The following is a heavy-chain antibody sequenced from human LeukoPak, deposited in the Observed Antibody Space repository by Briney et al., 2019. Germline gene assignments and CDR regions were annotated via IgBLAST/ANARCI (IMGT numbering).Heavy chain of an antibody. CDR1: GGSISRYY. Sequence: SETLSLTCTVSGGSISRYYWNWIRQPPGKGLEWIGYIYYSGSTNYNPSLKSRVTISVDTSKNQFSLKLSSVTAADTAVYYCARQDVVVITAATYYYGMDVWGQGTTVTVSS. CDR3: ARQDVVVITAATYYYGMDV. D-gene: IGHD2-2*01. J-gene: IGHJ6*02. CDR2: IYYSGST. V-gene: IGHV4-59*08.